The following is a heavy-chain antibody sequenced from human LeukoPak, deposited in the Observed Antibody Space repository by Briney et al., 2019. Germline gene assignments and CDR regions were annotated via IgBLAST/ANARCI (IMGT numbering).Heavy chain of an antibody. V-gene: IGHV3-21*01. J-gene: IGHJ4*02. CDR2: ISSSSSYI. Sequence: GGSLRLSCAASGFTFSSYSMNWVRQAPGKGLEWVSSISSSSSYIYYADSVKGRFTISRDNAKNSLYLQMNSLRAEDTAVYYCARDPSRDGYNRYYFDYWGQGTLVTVSS. CDR3: ARDPSRDGYNRYYFDY. CDR1: GFTFSSYS. D-gene: IGHD5-24*01.